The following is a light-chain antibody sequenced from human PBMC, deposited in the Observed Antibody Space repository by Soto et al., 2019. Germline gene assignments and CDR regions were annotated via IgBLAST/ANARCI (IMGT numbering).Light chain of an antibody. V-gene: IGKV3-20*01. J-gene: IGKJ3*01. CDR1: QSVGSSF. CDR2: AAS. Sequence: EIVLTQSPGTLSLSPGERATLSCRASQSVGSSFLAWYQQKPGQAPRLLIYAASGRATGVPDRFSGSGSGTDFTLTISRLEPEDSAVYYCQQYGSSPLFTFGPGTKVDIK. CDR3: QQYGSSPLFT.